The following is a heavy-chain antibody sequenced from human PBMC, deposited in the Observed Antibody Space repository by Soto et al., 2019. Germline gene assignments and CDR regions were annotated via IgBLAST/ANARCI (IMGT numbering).Heavy chain of an antibody. CDR2: IIPLFQTA. CDR1: GGTVGNCT. D-gene: IGHD1-1*01. Sequence: VASVNVSCKPSGGTVGNCTISWGRQAPGQGLEWMGGIIPLFQTANYALKFQGRVKITADESTSPAYMELNSLRSEDTAVYYCARWSHWNPLYYSGMDVWGQGTTVTVSS. V-gene: IGHV1-69*13. CDR3: ARWSHWNPLYYSGMDV. J-gene: IGHJ6*02.